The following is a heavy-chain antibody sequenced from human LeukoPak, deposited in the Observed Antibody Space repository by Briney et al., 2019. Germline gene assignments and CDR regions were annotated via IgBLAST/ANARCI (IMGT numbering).Heavy chain of an antibody. V-gene: IGHV1-2*02. J-gene: IGHJ6*03. Sequence: ASVKVSCKASEYAFTGYWLHWVRQAPGQGLEWMGWINPNSGGTNYAQKFQGRVTMTRDTSISTAYMELSRLRSDDTAVYYCAQSGYYYYMDVWGKGTTVTVSS. CDR3: AQSGYYYYMDV. CDR1: EYAFTGYW. CDR2: INPNSGGT. D-gene: IGHD3-10*01.